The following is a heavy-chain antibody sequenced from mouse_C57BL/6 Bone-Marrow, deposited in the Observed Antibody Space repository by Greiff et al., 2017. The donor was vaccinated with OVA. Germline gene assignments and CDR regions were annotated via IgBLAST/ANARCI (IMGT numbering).Heavy chain of an antibody. Sequence: QVQLQQPGAELVKPGASVKLSCKASGYTFTSYWMQWVKPRPGQGLEWIGEIDPSDSYTNYNQKFKGKATLTVDTSSSTAYMQLSSLTSEDSAVYYCARGGVSFDYWGQGTTLTVSS. CDR1: GYTFTSYW. D-gene: IGHD2-2*01. CDR3: ARGGVSFDY. CDR2: IDPSDSYT. J-gene: IGHJ2*01. V-gene: IGHV1-50*01.